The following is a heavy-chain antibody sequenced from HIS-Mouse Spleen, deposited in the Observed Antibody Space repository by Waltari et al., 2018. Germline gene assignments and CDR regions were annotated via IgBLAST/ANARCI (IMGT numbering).Heavy chain of an antibody. Sequence: QVQLQESGPGLVKPSETLSLPCPVPGGSISSYYWSWIRQPPGKGLEWIGYIYYSGSTNYNPSLKSRVTISVDTSKNQFSLKLSSVTAADTAVYYCARLRRWYFDLWGRGTLVTVSS. J-gene: IGHJ2*01. CDR2: IYYSGST. CDR1: GGSISSYY. CDR3: ARLRRWYFDL. V-gene: IGHV4-59*08.